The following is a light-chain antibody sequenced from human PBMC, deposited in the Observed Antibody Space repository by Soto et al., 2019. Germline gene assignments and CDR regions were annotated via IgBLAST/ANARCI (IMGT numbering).Light chain of an antibody. V-gene: IGKV3-20*01. CDR2: DAS. J-gene: IGKJ1*01. Sequence: EIVMTQSPATLSLSPGERATLSCRASQTIDNTLAWYQRKPGQAPRLLIHDASSRATGISDRFTGSGSGTDFTLTITTLEPEDFAVYYCQQYGSSPRTFGLGTKVDIK. CDR3: QQYGSSPRT. CDR1: QTIDNT.